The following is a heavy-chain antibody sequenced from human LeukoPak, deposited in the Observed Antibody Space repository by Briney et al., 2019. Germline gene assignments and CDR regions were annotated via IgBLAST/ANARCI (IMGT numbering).Heavy chain of an antibody. J-gene: IGHJ6*04. CDR1: GFTFSSYS. CDR2: ISSSSSYI. D-gene: IGHD3-9*01. V-gene: IGHV3-21*01. CDR3: ARDPYDILTGYYMDYYYYGMDV. Sequence: GGSLRLSCAASGFTFSSYSMNWGRQAPGKGLEWVSSISSSSSYIYYADSVKGRFTISRDNAKNSLYLQMNSLRAEDTAVYYCARDPYDILTGYYMDYYYYGMDVWGKGTTVTVSS.